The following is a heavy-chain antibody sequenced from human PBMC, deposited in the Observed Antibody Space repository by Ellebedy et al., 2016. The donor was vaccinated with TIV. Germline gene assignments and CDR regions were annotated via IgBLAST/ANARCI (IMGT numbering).Heavy chain of an antibody. V-gene: IGHV3-30*01. J-gene: IGHJ3*02. CDR3: VRDGRSGAFDI. CDR2: ISYDGTKK. Sequence: PGGSLRLSCAATGFTFSNYAIHWVRQAPGKGLEWVAFISYDGTKKDYAESVKGRFAISRDNSKSTLSVQMDSLRVEDTAVYFCVRDGRSGAFDIWGQGTMVTVSS. D-gene: IGHD1-14*01. CDR1: GFTFSNYA.